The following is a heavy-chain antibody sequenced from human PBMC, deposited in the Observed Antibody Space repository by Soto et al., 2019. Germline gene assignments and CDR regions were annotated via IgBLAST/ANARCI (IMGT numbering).Heavy chain of an antibody. V-gene: IGHV4-59*02. J-gene: IGHJ5*02. CDR3: ARVEGYLLNWFGP. CDR1: WGYGACPF. Sequence: SETLSVRSIVSWGYGACPFLTWIRQAPGKGLECIGYIYYSGSTHYSPSFKSRVTISVGTSKNQFSLRLTSVTAADTAVYYCARVEGYLLNWFGPWGQGTLVTVYS. CDR2: IYYSGST. D-gene: IGHD6-13*01.